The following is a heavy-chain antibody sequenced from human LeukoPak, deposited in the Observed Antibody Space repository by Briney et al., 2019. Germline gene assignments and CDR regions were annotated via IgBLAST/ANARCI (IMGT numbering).Heavy chain of an antibody. CDR1: GFPFSSYW. J-gene: IGHJ4*02. Sequence: GGSLRLSCVASGFPFSSYWMTWVRQAPGKGLEWVAVISYDGSNKYYADSVKGRFTISRDNSKNTLYLQMNSLRAEDTAVYYCARDLLLDYWGQGTLVTVSS. D-gene: IGHD2-15*01. CDR2: ISYDGSNK. CDR3: ARDLLLDY. V-gene: IGHV3-30-3*01.